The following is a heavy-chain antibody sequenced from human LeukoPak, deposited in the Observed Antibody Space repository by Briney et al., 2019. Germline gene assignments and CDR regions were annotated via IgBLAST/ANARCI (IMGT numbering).Heavy chain of an antibody. CDR1: GGSISSGSYY. CDR2: IYYSGST. CDR3: AICSSGWYLYTRYGYMDV. V-gene: IGHV4-61*01. D-gene: IGHD6-19*01. J-gene: IGHJ6*03. Sequence: SETLSLTCTVSGGSISSGSYYWSWIRQPPGKGLEWIGNIYYSGSTNYNPSLKSRVTISVDTSKNQFSLKLSSVTAADTAVYYCAICSSGWYLYTRYGYMDVWGKGTTVTVSS.